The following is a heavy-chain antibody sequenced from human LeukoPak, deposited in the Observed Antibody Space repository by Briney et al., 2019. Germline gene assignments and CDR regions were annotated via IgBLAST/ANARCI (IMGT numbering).Heavy chain of an antibody. CDR3: ARSNVEMATIDY. CDR1: GFTFSSYW. CDR2: INSDGSST. Sequence: GGSLSLSCAASGFTFSSYWMHWVRHAPGKGLVWVSRINSDGSSTSYADSVKGRFTISRDNAKNTLYLQMNSLRAEDTAVYYCARSNVEMATIDYWGQGTLVTVSS. D-gene: IGHD5-24*01. J-gene: IGHJ4*02. V-gene: IGHV3-74*01.